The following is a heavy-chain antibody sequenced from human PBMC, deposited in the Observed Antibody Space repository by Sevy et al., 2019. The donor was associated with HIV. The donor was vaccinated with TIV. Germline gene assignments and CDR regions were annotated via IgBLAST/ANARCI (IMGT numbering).Heavy chain of an antibody. CDR2: IHSGGKI. CDR3: AREDIVLGEDNYYGIDV. V-gene: IGHV3-53*01. Sequence: GGSLRLSCEVSGFTFSNYVMGWVRQAPGKGLEWVSVIHSGGKISYADSVQGRFTISRDNSKNTLYLQMNSLRAEDTAVYYCAREDIVLGEDNYYGIDVWGQGTTVTVSS. D-gene: IGHD2-15*01. CDR1: GFTFSNYV. J-gene: IGHJ6*02.